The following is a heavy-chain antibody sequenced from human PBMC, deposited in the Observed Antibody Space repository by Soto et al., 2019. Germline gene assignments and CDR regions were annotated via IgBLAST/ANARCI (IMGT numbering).Heavy chain of an antibody. CDR2: ITSKIAGGTP. J-gene: IGHJ4*01. CDR3: TTDAYFTLSLVRFDY. Sequence: PGGSLRLSCPASGFTFTTAWINRVRQPPGKGLEWVGRITSKIAGGTPDFAASVSGRFAISTDDSVSMEYLQMNSLKTEDTGVYYRTTDAYFTLSLVRFDYCGLGTLVTVPS. V-gene: IGHV3-15*07. CDR1: GFTFTTAW. D-gene: IGHD6-6*01.